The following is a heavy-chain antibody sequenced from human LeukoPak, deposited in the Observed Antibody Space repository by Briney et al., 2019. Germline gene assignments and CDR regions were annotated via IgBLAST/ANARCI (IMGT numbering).Heavy chain of an antibody. J-gene: IGHJ3*02. Sequence: PGGSLRLSCAASGFPFDDYGMNWVRQVPGKGLEWVSGINWNGGSTGYADSVKGRFTISRDNAKNSLYLQMNSLRAEDTAVYYCARNPGGDDAFDIWGQGTMVTVSS. CDR2: INWNGGST. CDR1: GFPFDDYG. D-gene: IGHD4-23*01. CDR3: ARNPGGDDAFDI. V-gene: IGHV3-20*04.